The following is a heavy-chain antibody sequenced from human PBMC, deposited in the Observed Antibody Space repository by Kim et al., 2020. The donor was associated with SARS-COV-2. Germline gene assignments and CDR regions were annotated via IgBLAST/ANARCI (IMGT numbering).Heavy chain of an antibody. CDR2: INPNSGVT. D-gene: IGHD1-7*01. CDR3: AKASGTNDYFDY. V-gene: IGHV1-2*06. CDR1: GYSLTAYY. J-gene: IGHJ4*02. Sequence: ASVKVSCKASGYSLTAYYIHWVRQAPGQGLEWMGRINPNSGVTNYAQNFQGRVTMTRDTSISTAFMELGGLRSDDTAAYYLAKASGTNDYFDYWGQGTLV.